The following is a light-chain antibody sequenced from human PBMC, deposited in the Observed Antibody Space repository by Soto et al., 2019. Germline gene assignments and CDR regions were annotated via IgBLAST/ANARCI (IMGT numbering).Light chain of an antibody. CDR3: QQCFSTPLLK. J-gene: IGKJ4*02. CDR2: GAS. Sequence: DIQMTQSPSSLSASVGDRVTITCRASQSISTFLNWYQQKPGKAPKLLIYGASNLESGVPSTFSGSGSGTDFTLTISSLQPEYFATYYCQQCFSTPLLKCGGSTRVVIK. V-gene: IGKV1-39*01. CDR1: QSISTF.